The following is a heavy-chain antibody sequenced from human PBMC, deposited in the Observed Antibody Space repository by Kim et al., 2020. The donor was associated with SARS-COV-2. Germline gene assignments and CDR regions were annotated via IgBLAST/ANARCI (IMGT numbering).Heavy chain of an antibody. V-gene: IGHV3-7*03. CDR2: IRQDGGEK. J-gene: IGHJ3*02. CDR1: EFTFSSYW. D-gene: IGHD4-17*01. CDR3: ARDMANGDYGAFDI. Sequence: GGSLRLSCVFSEFTFSSYWMSWVRQTPGKGLEWVANIRQDGGEKYYVDSVKGRFTISRDNAKQSLYLQMNSLRAEDTAVYYCARDMANGDYGAFDIWGQGTMVTVSS.